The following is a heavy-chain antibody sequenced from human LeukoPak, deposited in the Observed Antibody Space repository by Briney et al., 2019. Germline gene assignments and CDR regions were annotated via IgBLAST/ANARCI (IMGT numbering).Heavy chain of an antibody. Sequence: ASVKVSCKASGFTFHTSAMQWVRQARGQRLEWIGWMNPNSGNTGYAQKFQGRVTMTRNTSISTAYMELSSLRSEDTAVYYCARGRGGGYDNFDYWGQGTLVTVSS. D-gene: IGHD5-12*01. CDR2: MNPNSGNT. CDR3: ARGRGGGYDNFDY. V-gene: IGHV1-8*02. J-gene: IGHJ4*02. CDR1: GFTFHTSA.